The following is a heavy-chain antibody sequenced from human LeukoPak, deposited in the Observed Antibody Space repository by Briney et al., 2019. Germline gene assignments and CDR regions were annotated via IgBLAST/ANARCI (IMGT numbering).Heavy chain of an antibody. CDR3: AKSLGYSYGSTYFDY. V-gene: IGHV3-23*01. D-gene: IGHD5-18*01. CDR2: ISGSGGST. J-gene: IGHJ4*02. CDR1: GFTLSSYA. Sequence: GGSLRLSCAASGFTLSSYAMSWVRQAPGKGLEWVSAISGSGGSTYYADSVKGRFTISRDNSKNTLYLQMNSLRAEDTAVYYCAKSLGYSYGSTYFDYWGQGTLVTVSP.